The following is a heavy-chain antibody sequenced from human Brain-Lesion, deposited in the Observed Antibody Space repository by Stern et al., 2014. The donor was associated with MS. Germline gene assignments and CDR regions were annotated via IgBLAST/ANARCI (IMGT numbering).Heavy chain of an antibody. CDR1: GFRVSSYA. Sequence: EVQLVESGGGFVQPGGSLRLSCAASGFRVSSYAMSWVRQTPGKGLEWVSGISASGGSTYYADYVKGRFTISRDKSKNTLFLQMNSLRAEDTAVYYCAKGVWGSYLNAFDMWGQGTMVTVSS. D-gene: IGHD3-16*02. CDR3: AKGVWGSYLNAFDM. V-gene: IGHV3-23*04. CDR2: ISASGGST. J-gene: IGHJ3*02.